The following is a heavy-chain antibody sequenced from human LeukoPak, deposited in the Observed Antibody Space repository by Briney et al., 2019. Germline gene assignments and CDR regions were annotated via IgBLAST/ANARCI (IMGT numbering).Heavy chain of an antibody. V-gene: IGHV3-30*01. CDR1: GFTFSSYA. D-gene: IGHD3-22*01. CDR3: ARDTYYYDSSGYSPNR. CDR2: ISYVGSNK. J-gene: IGHJ4*02. Sequence: GGSLRLSCAASGFTFSSYAMRWVRQAAGKGLEWVAVISYVGSNKYYADSVKGRYTISSDNSKNTLYPQMTSLRAEDPAVYYCARDTYYYDSSGYSPNRWGQGTLVTVSS.